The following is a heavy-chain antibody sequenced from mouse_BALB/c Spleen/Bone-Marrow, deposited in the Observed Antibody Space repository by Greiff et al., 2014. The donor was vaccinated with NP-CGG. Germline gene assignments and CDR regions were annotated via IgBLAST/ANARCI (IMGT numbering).Heavy chain of an antibody. J-gene: IGHJ3*01. CDR1: GYTFTSYW. D-gene: IGHD2-14*01. Sequence: DVQLKQSGTVLARPGASVKMSCKASGYTFTSYWMHWVKQRPGQGLEWIGAIYPGNSDTSYNQKFKGKAKLTAVTSTSTAYMELSSLTNEDSAVYYCTRYYYRFSAWFAYWGQGTLVTVSA. CDR3: TRYYYRFSAWFAY. CDR2: IYPGNSDT. V-gene: IGHV1-5*01.